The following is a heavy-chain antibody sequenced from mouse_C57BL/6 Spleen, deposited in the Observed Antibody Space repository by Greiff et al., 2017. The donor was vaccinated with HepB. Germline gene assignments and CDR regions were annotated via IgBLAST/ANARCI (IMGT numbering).Heavy chain of an antibody. Sequence: DVKLVESGGGLVQPGGSLSLSCAASGFTFTDYYMSWVRQPPGKALEWLGFIRNKANGYTTEYSASVKGRFTISRDNSQSILYLQMNALRAEDSATYYCARYEGYYFSWFAYWGQGTLVTVSA. CDR2: IRNKANGYTT. V-gene: IGHV7-3*01. J-gene: IGHJ3*01. CDR1: GFTFTDYY. CDR3: ARYEGYYFSWFAY. D-gene: IGHD1-1*01.